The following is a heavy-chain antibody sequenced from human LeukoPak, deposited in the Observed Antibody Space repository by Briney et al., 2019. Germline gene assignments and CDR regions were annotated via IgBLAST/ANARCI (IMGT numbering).Heavy chain of an antibody. CDR2: INPSGGST. CDR1: GYTFTNYY. D-gene: IGHD1-26*01. J-gene: IGHJ5*02. CDR3: ARGGVGATTYVWFDP. V-gene: IGHV1-46*01. Sequence: ASVKVSCKAPGYTFTNYYIHWVRQAPGQGLECMGIINPSGGSTSYAQKFQGRVTMTRDMSTSTVYMELSSLRSEDTAVYYCARGGVGATTYVWFDPWGQGTLVTVFS.